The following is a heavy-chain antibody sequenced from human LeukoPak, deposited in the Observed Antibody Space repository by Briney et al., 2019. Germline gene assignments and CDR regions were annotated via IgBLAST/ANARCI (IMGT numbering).Heavy chain of an antibody. CDR2: ISAYNGNT. CDR3: AIDYGDYAYLSGWFDP. J-gene: IGHJ5*02. D-gene: IGHD4-17*01. V-gene: IGHV1-18*01. Sequence: GASVKVSCKASGYTFTSYGISWVRQAPGQGLEWMGWISAYNGNTNYAQKLQGRVTMTTDTSTSTAYMELRSLRSDDTAVYYCAIDYGDYAYLSGWFDPWGQGTLVTVSS. CDR1: GYTFTSYG.